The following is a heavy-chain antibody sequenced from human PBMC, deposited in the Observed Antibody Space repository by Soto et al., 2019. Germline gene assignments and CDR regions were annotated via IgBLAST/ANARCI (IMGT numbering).Heavy chain of an antibody. CDR3: ARSVFP. Sequence: PSETLSLTCTVSGGSISSYYWSWLRQPPGKGQGWIGYIYYSGSTNYNPSLKSRVTISVDTSKNQFSLKLSSVTAADTAVYYSARSVFPWGKGTLVTVSS. CDR1: GGSISSYY. CDR2: IYYSGST. J-gene: IGHJ5*02. V-gene: IGHV4-59*01.